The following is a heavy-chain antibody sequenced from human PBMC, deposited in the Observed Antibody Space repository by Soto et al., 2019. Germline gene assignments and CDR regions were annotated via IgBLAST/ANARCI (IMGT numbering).Heavy chain of an antibody. V-gene: IGHV4-59*01. CDR1: GGSISNYY. D-gene: IGHD1-1*01. CDR2: LAYSGSP. Sequence: ETLSLTCTVSGGSISNYYWSWIRQPPGKGLEWIGYLAYSGSPNYSPSLKSRVTISLDRSKNQFSVKLSSVTAADTAVYYCARITTFLTFDIWGQGTMVTVSS. J-gene: IGHJ3*02. CDR3: ARITTFLTFDI.